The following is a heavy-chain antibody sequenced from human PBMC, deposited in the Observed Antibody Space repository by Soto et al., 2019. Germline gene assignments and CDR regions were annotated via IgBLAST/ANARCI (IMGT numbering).Heavy chain of an antibody. CDR1: GFTFSSYA. J-gene: IGHJ3*02. CDR3: ARGGSVTQGGAFDI. CDR2: ISYDGSNK. Sequence: HPGGSLRLSCAASGFTFSSYAMHWVRQAPGKGLEWVAVISYDGSNKYYADSVKGRFTISRDNSKNTLYLQMNSLRAEDTAVYYCARGGSVTQGGAFDIWGQGTMVTVSS. D-gene: IGHD4-17*01. V-gene: IGHV3-30-3*01.